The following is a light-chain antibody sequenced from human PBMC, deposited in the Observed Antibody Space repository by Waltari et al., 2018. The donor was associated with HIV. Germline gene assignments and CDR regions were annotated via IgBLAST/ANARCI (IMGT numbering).Light chain of an antibody. CDR1: QRSRATY. CDR3: HQYDSSPQT. Sequence: EIVLTQSPGTLSLYPGERATLSCRASQRSRATYFAWNQQKPGQAPRLLISGASHRAIGTPDRFSGSGSETDFTLTISRLVPEDFAVYFCHQYDSSPQTFGQGTKLEIK. J-gene: IGKJ2*01. V-gene: IGKV3-20*01. CDR2: GAS.